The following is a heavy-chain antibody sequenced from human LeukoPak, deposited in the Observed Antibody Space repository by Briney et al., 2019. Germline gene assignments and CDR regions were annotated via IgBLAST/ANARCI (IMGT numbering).Heavy chain of an antibody. CDR3: ASVLYCGADCYSGRYFFDY. CDR2: INPSGDST. J-gene: IGHJ4*02. D-gene: IGHD2-21*02. CDR1: VSTFTSYD. V-gene: IGHV1-46*01. Sequence: GASVKVSCKSSVSTFTSYDMHWVRQAPGQGLEWMGIINPSGDSTSYAQKFQGRVTMTRDTSTSTVYMELSSLRSEDTAVYYCASVLYCGADCYSGRYFFDYWGQGTLVTVSS.